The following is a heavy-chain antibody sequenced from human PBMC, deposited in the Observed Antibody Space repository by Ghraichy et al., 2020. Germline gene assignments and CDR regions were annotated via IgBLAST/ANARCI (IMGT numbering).Heavy chain of an antibody. V-gene: IGHV3-20*01. CDR2: INWNGGST. CDR1: GFTFDDYG. J-gene: IGHJ6*03. Sequence: GGSLRLSCAASGFTFDDYGMRWVRQAPGKGLEWVSVINWNGGSTGYADSVKGRFTISRDNAKNSLYLQMNSLRAEDTALYHCARDPFTNYYYMDVWGKGTTVTVSS. CDR3: ARDPFTNYYYMDV.